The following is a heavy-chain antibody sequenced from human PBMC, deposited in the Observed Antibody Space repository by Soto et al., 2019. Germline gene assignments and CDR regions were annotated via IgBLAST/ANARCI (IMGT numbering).Heavy chain of an antibody. CDR3: ARLYSSSWYSPY. V-gene: IGHV1-69*13. Sequence: ASVKVSCKASGGTFSSYAISWVRQAPGQGLEWMGGIIPIFGTANYAQKFQGRVTITADESTSTAYMELSSLRSEDTAVYYCARLYSSSWYSPYWGQGTLGTVSS. CDR2: IIPIFGTA. CDR1: GGTFSSYA. J-gene: IGHJ4*02. D-gene: IGHD6-13*01.